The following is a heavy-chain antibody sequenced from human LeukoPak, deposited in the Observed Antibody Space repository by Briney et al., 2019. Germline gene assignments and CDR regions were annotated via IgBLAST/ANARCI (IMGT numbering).Heavy chain of an antibody. D-gene: IGHD5-24*01. Sequence: GGSLRLSCAASGFTFRSYPISWVRQAPGKGLEWASTISGSGDSTHYADSVKGRFTISRDNSKNTLYLQLNGLRAEDTALYYCAKDRPGDGYNSDWGQGTLVTVSS. CDR1: GFTFRSYP. CDR2: ISGSGDST. V-gene: IGHV3-23*01. J-gene: IGHJ4*02. CDR3: AKDRPGDGYNSD.